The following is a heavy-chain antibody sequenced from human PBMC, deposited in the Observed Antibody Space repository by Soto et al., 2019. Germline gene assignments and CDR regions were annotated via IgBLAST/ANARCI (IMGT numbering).Heavy chain of an antibody. CDR2: INHSGST. Sequence: SETLSLTCAVYGGSFSGYYWSWIRQPPGKGLEWIGEINHSGSTNYNPSLKSRVTISVDTSKNQFSLKLSSVTAADTAVYYCARPYLDILTGYHSGAFDIWGQGTMVTVSS. CDR1: GGSFSGYY. D-gene: IGHD3-9*01. J-gene: IGHJ3*02. V-gene: IGHV4-34*01. CDR3: ARPYLDILTGYHSGAFDI.